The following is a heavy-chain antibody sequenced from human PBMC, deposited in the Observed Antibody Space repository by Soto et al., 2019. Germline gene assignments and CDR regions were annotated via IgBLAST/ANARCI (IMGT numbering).Heavy chain of an antibody. CDR1: GFPFSSYA. CDR3: AKVGISGLLLGVYFDY. D-gene: IGHD3-22*01. CDR2: ISGSGGST. V-gene: IGHV3-23*01. Sequence: EVQLLESGGGLVQPGGSLRLSCAASGFPFSSYAMSWVRQAPGKGLEWVSAISGSGGSTYYADSVKGRFTISRDNSKNTLYLQMNSLRAEDTAVYYCAKVGISGLLLGVYFDYWGQGTLVTVSS. J-gene: IGHJ4*02.